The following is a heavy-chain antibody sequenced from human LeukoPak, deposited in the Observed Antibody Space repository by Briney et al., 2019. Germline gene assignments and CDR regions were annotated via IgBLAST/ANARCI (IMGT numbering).Heavy chain of an antibody. CDR2: IYHSGST. CDR1: GYSISSGYY. J-gene: IGHJ4*02. D-gene: IGHD3-3*01. V-gene: IGHV4-38-2*02. Sequence: SETLSLTCTVSGYSISSGYYWGWIRQPPGKGLEWIGSIYHSGSTYYNPSLKSRVTISVDTSKNQFSPKLSSVTAADTAVYYCARGLRFLDGWGQGTVVTVSS. CDR3: ARGLRFLDG.